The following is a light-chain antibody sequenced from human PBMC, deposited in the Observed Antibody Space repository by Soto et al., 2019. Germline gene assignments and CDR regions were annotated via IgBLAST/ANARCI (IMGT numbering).Light chain of an antibody. V-gene: IGLV2-8*01. Sequence: QSVLTQPPSASGSPGQSVTISCTGTSSDVGGYDYVSWYQQHPGKAPKPMIYEVSKRPSGVPDRFSGSKSGNTASLTVSGLQAEDEADYYCSSYAGSSTYVFGTGTKVTVL. CDR1: SSDVGGYDY. CDR2: EVS. J-gene: IGLJ1*01. CDR3: SSYAGSSTYV.